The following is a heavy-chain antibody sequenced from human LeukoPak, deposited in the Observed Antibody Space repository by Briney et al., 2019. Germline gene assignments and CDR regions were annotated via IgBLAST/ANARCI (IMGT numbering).Heavy chain of an antibody. Sequence: PGGSLRLSCAASGFTFSSYGMHWVRQAPGKGLEWVAFIRYDGSNKYYADSVKGRFTISRDNSKKTLYMQMNSLRAEDTAVYYCARDAYYYDSSGYSSIYFDYWGQGTLVTVSS. J-gene: IGHJ4*02. CDR1: GFTFSSYG. CDR3: ARDAYYYDSSGYSSIYFDY. D-gene: IGHD3-22*01. CDR2: IRYDGSNK. V-gene: IGHV3-30*02.